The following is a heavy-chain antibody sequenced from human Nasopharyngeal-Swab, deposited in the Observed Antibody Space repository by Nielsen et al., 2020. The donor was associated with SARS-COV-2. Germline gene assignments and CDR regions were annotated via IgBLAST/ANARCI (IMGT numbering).Heavy chain of an antibody. J-gene: IGHJ5*02. D-gene: IGHD2-2*01. Sequence: SETLSLTCTVSGGSISSGSYYWSWIRQPAGKGREWIGRIYTSGSTNYNPSHKSRVTISVDTSKNQFSLQLSSVTAADTAVYYCARGLMGYCSSTSCYAGDWFDPWGQGTLVTVSS. V-gene: IGHV4-61*02. CDR3: ARGLMGYCSSTSCYAGDWFDP. CDR2: IYTSGST. CDR1: GGSISSGSYY.